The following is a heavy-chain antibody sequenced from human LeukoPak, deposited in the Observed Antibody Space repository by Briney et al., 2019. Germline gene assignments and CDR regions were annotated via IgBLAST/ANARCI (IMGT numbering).Heavy chain of an antibody. Sequence: PGGSLRLSCAASGISISSYAMSWVRQAPGKGLEWVSGISISGGSTSYADSVKGRFTISRDNPRNTLYMETNSLRAEDTALYYCAIMHPYYDGRGDWVQWGQGTLVTVSS. V-gene: IGHV3-23*01. D-gene: IGHD3-22*01. J-gene: IGHJ4*02. CDR3: AIMHPYYDGRGDWVQ. CDR1: GISISSYA. CDR2: ISISGGST.